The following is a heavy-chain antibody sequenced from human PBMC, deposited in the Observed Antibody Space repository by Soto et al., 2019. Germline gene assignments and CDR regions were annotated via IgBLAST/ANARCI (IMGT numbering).Heavy chain of an antibody. J-gene: IGHJ6*02. CDR1: GFTFKDYY. CDR3: AREMATSGWFQNYYYLGMDV. D-gene: IGHD6-19*01. Sequence: PWGSLRLSCAASGFTFKDYYMSWIRQAPGRGLEWIAYISSRDRAMYADSVQGRFTISRDNANSSLFLQMNSPRADDTAVYYCAREMATSGWFQNYYYLGMDVWGQGTTVTVSS. CDR2: ISSRDRAM. V-gene: IGHV3-11*01.